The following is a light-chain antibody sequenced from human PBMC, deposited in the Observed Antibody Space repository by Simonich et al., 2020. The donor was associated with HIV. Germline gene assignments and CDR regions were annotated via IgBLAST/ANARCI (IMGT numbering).Light chain of an antibody. V-gene: IGKV3-15*01. CDR3: QQRSNWIT. CDR2: GAS. J-gene: IGKJ5*01. Sequence: EIVMTQSPATLSVSPGERATLSCRASQSISSNLAWYQQRPGQAPRLLIYGASTRATGFPARFSGSGSGTEFTLTISSLEPEDFAVYYCQQRSNWITFGQGTRLEIK. CDR1: QSISSN.